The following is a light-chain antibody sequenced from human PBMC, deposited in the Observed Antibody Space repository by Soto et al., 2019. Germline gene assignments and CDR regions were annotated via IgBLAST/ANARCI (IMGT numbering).Light chain of an antibody. V-gene: IGKV3-20*01. CDR1: QSVSSSY. J-gene: IGKJ1*01. CDR2: GAS. Sequence: EIVLTQSPGTLSLSPGERATLSCRASQSVSSSYLAWYQQKPDQAPRLLIYGASSGATGIPDRFSGSGSGTDFTLTISRLEHEDVAVYYCQQYGSSPTFGQGTKVEIK. CDR3: QQYGSSPT.